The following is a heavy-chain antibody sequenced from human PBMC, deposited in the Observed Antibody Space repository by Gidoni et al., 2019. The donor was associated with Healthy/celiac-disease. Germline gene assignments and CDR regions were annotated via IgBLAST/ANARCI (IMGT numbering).Heavy chain of an antibody. CDR2: ISSSSSYI. D-gene: IGHD3-22*01. Sequence: EVQLVESGGGLVKPGGSLRLSCAASGFTFSSYSMNWVRLAPGKGLEWVSSISSSSSYIYYADSVKGRFTISRDNAKNSLYLQMNSLRAEDTAVYYCARPDSPDYYFDYWGQGTLVTVSS. CDR3: ARPDSPDYYFDY. CDR1: GFTFSSYS. J-gene: IGHJ4*02. V-gene: IGHV3-21*01.